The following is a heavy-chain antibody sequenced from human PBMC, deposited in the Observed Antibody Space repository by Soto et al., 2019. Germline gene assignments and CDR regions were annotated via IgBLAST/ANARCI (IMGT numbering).Heavy chain of an antibody. CDR2: INHSGST. J-gene: IGHJ6*03. CDR3: ARGEWGYYYYMDV. Sequence: PSETLSLTCAVYGGSFSGYYWSWIRQPPGKGLEWIGEINHSGSTNYNPSLKSRVTISVYTSKNQFSLKLSSVTAADTAVYYCARGEWGYYYYMDVWGKGTTVTVSS. CDR1: GGSFSGYY. D-gene: IGHD2-8*01. V-gene: IGHV4-34*01.